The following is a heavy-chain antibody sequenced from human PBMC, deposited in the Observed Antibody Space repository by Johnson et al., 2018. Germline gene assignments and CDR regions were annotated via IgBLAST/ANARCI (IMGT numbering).Heavy chain of an antibody. J-gene: IGHJ3*01. CDR2: LKKEADGGTT. V-gene: IGHV3-15*01. D-gene: IGHD1-14*01. CDR3: GARRMTPGALDL. Sequence: VQLVQSGGGLVKPGESLRLSCAASGFTLRNAWMSWVRQAPGKGLEWVGRLKKEADGGTTDYTAPVKGRFTISRDDSKNTLFLQMNSLKTEDTAVYYCGARRMTPGALDLWGRVTMVTVSS. CDR1: GFTLRNAW.